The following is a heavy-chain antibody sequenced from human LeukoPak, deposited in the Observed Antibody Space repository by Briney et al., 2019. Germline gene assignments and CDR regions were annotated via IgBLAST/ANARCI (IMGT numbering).Heavy chain of an antibody. CDR1: GGTFSRYA. D-gene: IGHD3-10*01. CDR2: IIPVLGTT. Sequence: SVKVSCKASGGTFSRYAISWVRQAPGQGLEWMGGIIPVLGTTNYAQTFQNKVTITADESTSTTYMELSSLTSEDTAVYYCATSGGDYYYYSLDVWGKGTPVTISS. J-gene: IGHJ6*03. CDR3: ATSGGDYYYYSLDV. V-gene: IGHV1-69*13.